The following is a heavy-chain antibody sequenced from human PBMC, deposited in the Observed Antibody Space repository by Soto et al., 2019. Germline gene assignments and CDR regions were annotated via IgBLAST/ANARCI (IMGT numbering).Heavy chain of an antibody. D-gene: IGHD4-17*01. CDR2: IYYSGST. J-gene: IGHJ5*02. CDR3: ARTLDYGDYVRWFDP. CDR1: GGSISSSSYY. Sequence: PSETLSLTCTVSGGSISSSSYYWGWIRQPPGKGLEWIGSIYYSGSTYYNPSLKSRVTISVDTSKNQFSLKLSSVTAADTAVYYCARTLDYGDYVRWFDPWGQGTLVTVSS. V-gene: IGHV4-39*01.